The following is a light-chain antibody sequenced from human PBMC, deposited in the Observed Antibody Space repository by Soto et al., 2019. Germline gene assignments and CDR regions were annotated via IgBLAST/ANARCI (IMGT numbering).Light chain of an antibody. CDR3: QQYGSSPQT. V-gene: IGKV3-20*01. J-gene: IGKJ1*01. Sequence: EIVLTQSPGTLSLSPGERATLSCRASQSVSSSYLAWYQQKPGQAPRLLIYGASSRATGIPDRFSGSGSGTDFTLSISRLEPEDFAVDYCQQYGSSPQTFGQGTKVEI. CDR1: QSVSSSY. CDR2: GAS.